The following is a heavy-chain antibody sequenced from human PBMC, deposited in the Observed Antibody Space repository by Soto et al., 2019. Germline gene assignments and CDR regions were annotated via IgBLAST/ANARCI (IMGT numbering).Heavy chain of an antibody. V-gene: IGHV1-69*13. Sequence: GASVKVSCKASGGTFSRYALSWVRQAPGQGPEWMGGIVPMFGTANYAQKFQGRVTITADESTSTAYMQLSSLRSEDTAVYYCARGVYYDSRGYYFFFWGQGXLVTVYS. CDR2: IVPMFGTA. CDR3: ARGVYYDSRGYYFFF. J-gene: IGHJ4*02. CDR1: GGTFSRYA. D-gene: IGHD3-22*01.